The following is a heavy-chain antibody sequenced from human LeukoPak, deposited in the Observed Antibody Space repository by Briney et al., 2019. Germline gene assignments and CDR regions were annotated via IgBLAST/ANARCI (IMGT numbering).Heavy chain of an antibody. CDR2: ISGSGGST. CDR3: ANRYGSGRPADRDY. Sequence: GGSLRLSCAASGFTFSSYAMRWVRQAPGKGLEWVSAISGSGGSTYYADSVKGRFTISRDNSKNTLYLQMNSLRAEDTAVYYCANRYGSGRPADRDYWGQGTLVTVSS. CDR1: GFTFSSYA. V-gene: IGHV3-23*01. D-gene: IGHD3-10*01. J-gene: IGHJ4*02.